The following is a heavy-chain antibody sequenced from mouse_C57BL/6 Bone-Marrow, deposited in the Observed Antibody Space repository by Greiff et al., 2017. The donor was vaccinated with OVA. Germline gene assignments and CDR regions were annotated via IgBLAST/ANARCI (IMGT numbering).Heavy chain of an antibody. CDR3: TTYYRICYAMDY. CDR2: ISSGGDYI. Sequence: EVQGVESGEGLVKPGGSLKLSCAASGFTFSSYAMSWVRQTPEKRLEWVAYISSGGDYIYYADTVKGRFTISRDNARNTLYLQMSSLKSEDTAMYYCTTYYRICYAMDYWGQGTSVTVSS. CDR1: GFTFSSYA. J-gene: IGHJ4*01. D-gene: IGHD2-14*01. V-gene: IGHV5-9-1*02.